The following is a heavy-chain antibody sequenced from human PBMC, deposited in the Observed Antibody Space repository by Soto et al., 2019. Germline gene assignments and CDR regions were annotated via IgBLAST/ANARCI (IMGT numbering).Heavy chain of an antibody. Sequence: QVQLVQSGAEVKKPGSSVKVSCKASGGTFSNYALISWVRQAPGQGLEWMGGIIPIDATVNYAQKFQGRITITADKSTTTAYMDLGSLRSEDTAVYYCARDLLGFGCTYGDVWGQGTTVTVSS. D-gene: IGHD3-10*01. CDR3: ARDLLGFGCTYGDV. V-gene: IGHV1-69*14. CDR2: IIPIDATV. J-gene: IGHJ6*01. CDR1: GGTFSNYA.